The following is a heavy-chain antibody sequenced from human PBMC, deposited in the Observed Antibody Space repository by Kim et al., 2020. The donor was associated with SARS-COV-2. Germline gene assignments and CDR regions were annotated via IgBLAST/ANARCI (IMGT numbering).Heavy chain of an antibody. CDR1: GFTFDDYA. CDR2: ISWNSGSI. D-gene: IGHD3-10*01. J-gene: IGHJ4*02. V-gene: IGHV3-9*01. Sequence: GGSLRLSCAASGFTFDDYAMHWVRQAPGKGLEWVSGISWNSGSIGYADSVKGRFNISRDNAKNSLYLQMNSLRAEDTALYYCARAPRGSGRYFDYWGQGTLVTVSS. CDR3: ARAPRGSGRYFDY.